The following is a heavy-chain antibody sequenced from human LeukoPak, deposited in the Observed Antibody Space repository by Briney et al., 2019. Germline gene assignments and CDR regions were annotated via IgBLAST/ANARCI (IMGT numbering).Heavy chain of an antibody. Sequence: GGSLRLSCAASGITLSNYGMSWVRKAPGKGLEWFAGMSGSGGGKNYADTVKGRFTVSRDPSKNTLYLQMMSLRAEDTAVYFCAKRGVVIRVILVGFYKEAYYFDSWGQGALVTVSS. CDR2: MSGSGGGK. D-gene: IGHD3-22*01. CDR1: GITLSNYG. J-gene: IGHJ4*02. V-gene: IGHV3-23*01. CDR3: AKRGVVIRVILVGFYKEAYYFDS.